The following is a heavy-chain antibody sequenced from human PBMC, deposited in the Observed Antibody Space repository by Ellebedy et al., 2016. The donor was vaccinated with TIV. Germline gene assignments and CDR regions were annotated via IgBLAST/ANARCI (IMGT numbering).Heavy chain of an antibody. CDR3: ARDGYYYGSGSYSPFDY. J-gene: IGHJ4*02. CDR1: GGSISSYY. Sequence: SETLSLXCTVSGGSISSYYWSWIRQPPGKGLEWIGYIYYSGSTNYNPSLGSRVTISVDTSKNQFSLKLSSVTAADTAVYYCARDGYYYGSGSYSPFDYWGQGTLVTVSS. V-gene: IGHV4-59*12. D-gene: IGHD3-10*01. CDR2: IYYSGST.